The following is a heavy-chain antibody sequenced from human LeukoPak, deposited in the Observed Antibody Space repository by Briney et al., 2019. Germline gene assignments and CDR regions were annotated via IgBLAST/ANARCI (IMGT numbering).Heavy chain of an antibody. CDR2: IYYSGST. CDR1: GGSISSHY. Sequence: NASETLSLTCTVSGGSISSHYWSWIRQPPGKGLEWIGYIYYSGSTNYNPSLKSRVTISVDTSKNQFSLKLSSVTAADTAVYYCARDSSGYYFRPVQHDAAYNWFDPWGQGTLVTVSS. J-gene: IGHJ5*02. V-gene: IGHV4-59*11. D-gene: IGHD3-22*01. CDR3: ARDSSGYYFRPVQHDAAYNWFDP.